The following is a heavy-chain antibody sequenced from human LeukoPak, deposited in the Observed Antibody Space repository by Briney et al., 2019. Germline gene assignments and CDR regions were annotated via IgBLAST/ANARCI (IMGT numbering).Heavy chain of an antibody. D-gene: IGHD6-19*01. J-gene: IGHJ4*02. CDR2: INHSGST. V-gene: IGHV4-34*01. CDR1: GGSISSYY. CDR3: ARAYSSGYFDY. Sequence: SETLSLTCTVSGGSISSYYWSWIRQPPGNGLEWIGEINHSGSTNYNPSLKSRVTISVDTSKNQFSLKLSSVTAADTAVYYCARAYSSGYFDYWGQGTLVTVSS.